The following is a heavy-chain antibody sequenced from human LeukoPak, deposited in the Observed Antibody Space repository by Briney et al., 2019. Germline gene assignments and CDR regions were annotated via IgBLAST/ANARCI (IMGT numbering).Heavy chain of an antibody. J-gene: IGHJ3*02. CDR2: TYYRSKWYN. V-gene: IGHV6-1*01. CDR3: ARREQLWSLAFDI. CDR1: GDSVSSNSGA. D-gene: IGHD5-18*01. Sequence: SQTLSLTCAISGDSVSSNSGAWNWIRQSPSRGLEWLGRTYYRSKWYNDYAVSVKSRITINPDTSKNQFSLKLSSVTAADTAVYYCARREQLWSLAFDIWGQGTMVTVSS.